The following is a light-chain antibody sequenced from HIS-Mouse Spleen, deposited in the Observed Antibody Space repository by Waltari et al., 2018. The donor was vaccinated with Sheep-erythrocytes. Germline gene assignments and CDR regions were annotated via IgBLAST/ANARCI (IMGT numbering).Light chain of an antibody. V-gene: IGLV2-18*02. Sequence: QSALTQPPSVSGSPGQSVTISCTGTSSDVGSYNRFSWYQQPPGTAPKLMIYEVRNRPSGVHDRFSGSKSGNTASLTISGLQAEDEADYYCCSYAGSYNHVFATGTKVTVL. CDR1: SSDVGSYNR. J-gene: IGLJ1*01. CDR3: CSYAGSYNHV. CDR2: EVR.